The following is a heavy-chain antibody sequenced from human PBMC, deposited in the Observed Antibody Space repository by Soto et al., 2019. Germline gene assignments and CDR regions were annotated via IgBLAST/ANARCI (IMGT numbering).Heavy chain of an antibody. CDR3: ARGKGSGSMDV. J-gene: IGHJ6*02. CDR1: GGSFSGYY. V-gene: IGHV4-34*01. CDR2: INHSGST. Sequence: PSETLSLTCAVYGGSFSGYYRSWIRQPPGKGLEWIGEINHSGSTDYNPSLKSRVTISIDTSKNQFSLKLSSVTAADTALYYCARGKGSGSMDVWGQGTTVTVSS.